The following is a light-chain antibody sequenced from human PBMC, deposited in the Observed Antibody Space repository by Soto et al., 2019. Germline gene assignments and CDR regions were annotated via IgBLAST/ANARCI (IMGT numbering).Light chain of an antibody. Sequence: IQLTQSPSSLSASVGDRVTITCRASQGINTFLAWYQQKPGKAPKLLIYAASTLQSGVPSRFSGSGSGTDFTLTISCLQSEDFATYYCQQYYSYQITFGQGTKVDI. J-gene: IGKJ1*01. CDR2: AAS. CDR3: QQYYSYQIT. V-gene: IGKV1-9*01. CDR1: QGINTF.